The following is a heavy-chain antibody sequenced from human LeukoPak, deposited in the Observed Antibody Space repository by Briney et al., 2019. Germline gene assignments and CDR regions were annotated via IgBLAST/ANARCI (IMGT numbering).Heavy chain of an antibody. CDR1: AYNFATYW. J-gene: IGHJ4*02. CDR2: IYPGDSDT. Sequence: GESLQISCKGSAYNFATYWIAWVRQLPGKGLECMGIIYPGDSDTRYSPSFQGQVTISADKSISTAYLQWSSLKASDTAIYYCARHAIVGATKSYFDYWGQGTLVTVSS. CDR3: ARHAIVGATKSYFDY. D-gene: IGHD1-26*01. V-gene: IGHV5-51*01.